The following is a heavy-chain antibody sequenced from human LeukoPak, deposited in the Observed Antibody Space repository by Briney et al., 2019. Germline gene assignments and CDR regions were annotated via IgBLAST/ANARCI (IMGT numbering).Heavy chain of an antibody. J-gene: IGHJ4*02. V-gene: IGHV3-11*06. D-gene: IGHD1-26*01. CDR1: GFTFSDYY. CDR3: ARDGVYSGRLGAY. CDR2: ISSSSSYI. Sequence: PGGSLRLSCAASGFTFSDYYMSWIRQAPGKGLEWVSSISSSSSYIYYADSVKGRFTISRDNAKNSLYLQMNSLRAEDTAVYYCARDGVYSGRLGAYWGQGTLVTVSS.